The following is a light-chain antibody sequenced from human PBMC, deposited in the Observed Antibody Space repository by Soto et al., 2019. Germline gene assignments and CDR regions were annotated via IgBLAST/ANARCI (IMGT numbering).Light chain of an antibody. J-gene: IGLJ1*01. V-gene: IGLV2-23*01. Sequence: QSALTQPASVSGSPGQSITISCTGTSSDVGSYNLVSWYQQHPGKAPKLMIYEGSKRPSGVSNRFCGSKSGNTAFLTISGRQAEDEADYYCCSYAGSSTFVFGTGTKLTVL. CDR1: SSDVGSYNL. CDR3: CSYAGSSTFV. CDR2: EGS.